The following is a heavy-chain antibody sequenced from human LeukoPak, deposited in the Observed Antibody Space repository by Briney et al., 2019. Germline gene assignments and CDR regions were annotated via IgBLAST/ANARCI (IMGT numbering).Heavy chain of an antibody. J-gene: IGHJ4*02. Sequence: HPGGSLRFSCAASGFPVNKYEIHWVRQAPGKGLEWISYVDAGATSTNYADSVWGRLTLSRDNAQNSVHLQMSSLRDEDTAVYYCVRGRLLRSMKYFDSWGQGVQVTVSS. D-gene: IGHD2-15*01. CDR3: VRGRLLRSMKYFDS. CDR1: GFPVNKYE. CDR2: VDAGATST. V-gene: IGHV3-48*03.